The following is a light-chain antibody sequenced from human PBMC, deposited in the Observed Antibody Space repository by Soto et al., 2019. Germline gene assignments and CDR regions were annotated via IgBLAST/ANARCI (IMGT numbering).Light chain of an antibody. CDR3: QQYGSSLWT. CDR1: QSVSSSY. Sequence: EIVFTQSPGTLSLSPGEIATLYCRASQSVSSSYLAWYQQKPGQAPRLIIYGASSRATGIPDRFSGSGSGTDFNLTISRLEPEDVAVYYCQQYGSSLWTLGQGTKVDIK. V-gene: IGKV3-20*01. CDR2: GAS. J-gene: IGKJ1*01.